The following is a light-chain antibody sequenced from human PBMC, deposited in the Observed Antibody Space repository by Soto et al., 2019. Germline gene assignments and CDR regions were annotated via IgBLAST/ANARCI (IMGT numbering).Light chain of an antibody. CDR3: QQRSNWPLT. CDR2: DAS. CDR1: QSVSTF. J-gene: IGKJ4*01. Sequence: EIVLTQSPGTLSLSPGERATLSCRASQSVSTFLAWYQQKPGQAPRLLIYDASNRATGIPARFSGGGSGTGFTLTISSLEPEDFAVYYCQQRSNWPLTFGGGTKVDIK. V-gene: IGKV3-11*01.